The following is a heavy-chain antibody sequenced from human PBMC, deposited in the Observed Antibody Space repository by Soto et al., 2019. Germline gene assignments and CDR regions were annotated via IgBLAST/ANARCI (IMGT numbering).Heavy chain of an antibody. CDR2: IWYDGSNK. D-gene: IGHD6-6*01. V-gene: IGHV3-33*01. Sequence: PGGSLRLSCAASGFTFSSYGMHWVRQAPGKGLEWVAVIWYDGSNKYYADSVKGRFNISRDNSKNTLYLQMNSLRAEDTAVYYCARDGQPYSSSSHYGMDVWGQGTTVTVSS. J-gene: IGHJ6*02. CDR1: GFTFSSYG. CDR3: ARDGQPYSSSSHYGMDV.